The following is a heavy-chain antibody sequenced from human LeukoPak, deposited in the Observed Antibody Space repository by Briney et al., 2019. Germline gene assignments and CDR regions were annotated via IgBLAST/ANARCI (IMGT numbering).Heavy chain of an antibody. J-gene: IGHJ3*02. V-gene: IGHV4-38-2*02. CDR3: AKSNGYGLVDI. Sequence: SETLSLTCTVSGYSITSGYYWGWIRQPPGKGLEWIRNIFYSGSTYYSPSLKSRVTISLDTSRNQFSLKLNSVTAADTAVYYCAKSNGYGLVDIWGQGTMVTVSS. CDR1: GYSITSGYY. D-gene: IGHD3-10*01. CDR2: IFYSGST.